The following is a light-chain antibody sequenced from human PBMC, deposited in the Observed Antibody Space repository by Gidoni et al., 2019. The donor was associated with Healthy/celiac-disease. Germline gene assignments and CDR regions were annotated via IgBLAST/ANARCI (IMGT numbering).Light chain of an antibody. CDR1: SSDVGGYNY. Sequence: QSALTQPASVSGSPGQSITISCTGTSSDVGGYNYVSWYQQHPGKAPKLMIYEVSNRPSGVPDRFSGSKSGNTASLTISGLQAEDEADYYCSSYTSSSTVVFGGGTKLTGL. CDR2: EVS. CDR3: SSYTSSSTVV. J-gene: IGLJ2*01. V-gene: IGLV2-14*01.